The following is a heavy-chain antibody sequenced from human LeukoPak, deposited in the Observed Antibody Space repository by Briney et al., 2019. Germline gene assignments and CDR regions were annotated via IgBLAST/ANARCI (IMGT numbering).Heavy chain of an antibody. CDR1: GFTVSSNY. Sequence: GGSLRLSCAASGFTVSSNYMSWVRQAPGKGLEWVSVISGSGGNTYYTDSVKGRFTISRDNSEDTLYLQMSSLRAEDTAVYYCAKEARNTDYWGQGTLVTVSS. J-gene: IGHJ4*02. CDR3: AKEARNTDY. CDR2: ISGSGGNT. V-gene: IGHV3-23*01.